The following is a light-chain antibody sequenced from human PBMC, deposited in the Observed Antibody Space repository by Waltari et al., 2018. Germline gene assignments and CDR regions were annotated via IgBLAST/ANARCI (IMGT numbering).Light chain of an antibody. CDR1: QGVSSH. V-gene: IGKV3-15*01. Sequence: EIVMTQSPAILSVSPGESATLSCRASQGVSSHLAWYQQKPGQAPRLLIYGASTRATGGPVRLSGSGSGTEFTLTISSLQSEDFAAYYCQHYFNWPRTFGQGTKVEVK. J-gene: IGKJ1*01. CDR3: QHYFNWPRT. CDR2: GAS.